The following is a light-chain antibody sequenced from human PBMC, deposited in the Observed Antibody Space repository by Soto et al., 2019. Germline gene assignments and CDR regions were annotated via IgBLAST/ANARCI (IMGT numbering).Light chain of an antibody. CDR3: LLSYSAARSWV. CDR2: HTS. V-gene: IGLV7-46*01. J-gene: IGLJ2*01. Sequence: QAVVTQEPSLTVSPGGTVTLTCGSSTGAVTSGHYPYWFQQKPGQAPRTLIYHTSDKHSWTPARFSGSLLGGKAALTLSGAQPEDEAEYYCLLSYSAARSWVFGGGTKLTVL. CDR1: TGAVTSGHY.